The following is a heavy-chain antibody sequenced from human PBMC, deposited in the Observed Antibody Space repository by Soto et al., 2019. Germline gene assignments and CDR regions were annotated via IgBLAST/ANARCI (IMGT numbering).Heavy chain of an antibody. CDR3: ARAQGSGFLVS. CDR2: IYYSGST. V-gene: IGHV4-30-4*01. D-gene: IGHD3-10*01. Sequence: QVQLQESGPGLVKPSQTLSLTCTVSGGSISSGDYYWSWIRQPPGKGLEWIGYIYYSGSTYYNPSRTSRFTRSVDTSKNQFPLKLSSVTAAAPAVYYCARAQGSGFLVSWGQGTLVTVSS. CDR1: GGSISSGDYY. J-gene: IGHJ4*02.